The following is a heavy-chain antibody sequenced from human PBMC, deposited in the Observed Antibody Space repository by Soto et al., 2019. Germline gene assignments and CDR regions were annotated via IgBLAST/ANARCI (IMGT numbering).Heavy chain of an antibody. CDR2: IYFDGITT. V-gene: IGHV3-74*01. D-gene: IGHD1-26*01. Sequence: PGGSLRRSCTASGFTFNTHWMHWVRQAPGKGLAWVSRIYFDGITTNYADSVKGRLTVSRDNAMNTVYLHVNTLRDEDSAVYYCARGGAMGVDYWGQGTPFTVSS. J-gene: IGHJ4*02. CDR3: ARGGAMGVDY. CDR1: GFTFNTHW.